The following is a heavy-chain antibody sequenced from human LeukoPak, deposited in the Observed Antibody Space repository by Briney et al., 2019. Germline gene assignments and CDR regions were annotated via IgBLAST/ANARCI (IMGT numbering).Heavy chain of an antibody. Sequence: SETLSLTCTVSGGSISSYYWSWIRQPPGKGLEWIGYIYYSGSTNYNPSLKSRVTISVDTSKNQFSLKLSSVTAADTAVYYCARGEIRNFWSGYYISYWGQGTLVTVSS. CDR3: ARGEIRNFWSGYYISY. V-gene: IGHV4-59*01. D-gene: IGHD3-3*01. CDR1: GGSISSYY. CDR2: IYYSGST. J-gene: IGHJ4*02.